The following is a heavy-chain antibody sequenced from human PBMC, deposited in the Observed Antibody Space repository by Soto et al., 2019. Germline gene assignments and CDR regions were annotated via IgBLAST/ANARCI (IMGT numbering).Heavy chain of an antibody. CDR3: ARDLRNYDSSGYYYFPEAFDI. CDR2: INSDGSST. V-gene: IGHV3-74*01. J-gene: IGHJ3*02. CDR1: GFTFSSYW. Sequence: EVQLVESGGGLVQPGGSLRLSCAASGFTFSSYWMHWVRQTPGKGLVWVSRINSDGSSTSYADSVKGRFTISRDNAKNTLYLQMNSLRAEDTAVYYCARDLRNYDSSGYYYFPEAFDIWGQGTMVTVSS. D-gene: IGHD3-22*01.